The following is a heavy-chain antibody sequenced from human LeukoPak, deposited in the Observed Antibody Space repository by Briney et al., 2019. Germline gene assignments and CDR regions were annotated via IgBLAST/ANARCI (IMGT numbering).Heavy chain of an antibody. J-gene: IGHJ4*02. CDR2: IGSSSSYT. CDR3: ARRYNFDS. Sequence: GGSLRLSCAASGFTFSDYYMTWIRQAPGKGLEWVSYIGSSSSYTNYADSVKGRFTISRDNAKNTVYMEMNSLRAEDTAVYYCARRYNFDSWGQGTLVTVSS. D-gene: IGHD1-14*01. V-gene: IGHV3-11*06. CDR1: GFTFSDYY.